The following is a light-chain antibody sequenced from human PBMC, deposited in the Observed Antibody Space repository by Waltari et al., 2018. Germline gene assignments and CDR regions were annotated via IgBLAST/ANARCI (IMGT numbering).Light chain of an antibody. J-gene: IGLJ3*02. CDR3: AARDDSLNWV. V-gene: IGLV1-47*01. Sequence: QFVQTQSPSASVTPGQRVTISCSGSSSTIGLNYIYLYQQLPGAPPKLLISKNNQRSSGVPDRFSASKSGTSASLAISGLRSEDEADYFCAARDDSLNWVFGGGTKLTVL. CDR2: KNN. CDR1: SSTIGLNY.